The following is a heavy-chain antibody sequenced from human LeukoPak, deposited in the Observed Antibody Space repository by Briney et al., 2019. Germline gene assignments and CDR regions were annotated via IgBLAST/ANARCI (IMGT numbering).Heavy chain of an antibody. Sequence: ASVKVSCKASGYTFTGYYMHWVRQAPGQGLEWMGWINPNSGGTNYAQKLQGRVTMTTDTSTSTAYMELRSLRSDDTAVYYCARVNIVVVPAYYYYYMDVWGKGTTVTVSS. V-gene: IGHV1-2*02. CDR1: GYTFTGYY. D-gene: IGHD2-2*01. J-gene: IGHJ6*03. CDR2: INPNSGGT. CDR3: ARVNIVVVPAYYYYYMDV.